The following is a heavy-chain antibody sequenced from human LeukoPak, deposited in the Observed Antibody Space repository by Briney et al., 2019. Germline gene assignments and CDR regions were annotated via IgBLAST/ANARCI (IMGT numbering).Heavy chain of an antibody. D-gene: IGHD5-24*01. V-gene: IGHV1-2*02. Sequence: SVRDSCKECGYTLTEYFMHWVRQTPPQGLEWMGWINPNSGGTNYPQTFQGRVTMTRDTPISTAYIERSRLRSDEHAVYYFALLLEIATINDYWGQGTLVTVSS. CDR2: INPNSGGT. CDR1: GYTLTEYF. CDR3: ALLLEIATINDY. J-gene: IGHJ4*02.